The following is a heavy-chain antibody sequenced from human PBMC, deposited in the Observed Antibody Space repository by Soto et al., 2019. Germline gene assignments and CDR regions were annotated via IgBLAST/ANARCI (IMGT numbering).Heavy chain of an antibody. CDR1: GDTFSIYT. V-gene: IGHV1-69*02. J-gene: IGHJ4*02. D-gene: IGHD6-13*01. Sequence: QVQLVQSGSAVKKPGSSVKVSYKASGDTFSIYTISWVRQAPGQGLEWMGRVIPIFDITSYTQRFQGRVTITADKSTTTVYMELSSLRSEDTAVYYCARDRDNSNWPNFDFWGQGTLVTVSS. CDR2: VIPIFDIT. CDR3: ARDRDNSNWPNFDF.